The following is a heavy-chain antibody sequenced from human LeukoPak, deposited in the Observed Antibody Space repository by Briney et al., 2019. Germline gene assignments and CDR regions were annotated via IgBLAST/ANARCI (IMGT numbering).Heavy chain of an antibody. CDR3: AREDIVATIDLDY. CDR2: ISSSSSYI. CDR1: GFTFGSYG. D-gene: IGHD5-12*01. Sequence: GGSLRLSCAASGFTFGSYGMNWVRQAPGKGLEWVSSISSSSSYIYYADSVKGRCTISRDNAKNSLYLQMNSLRAEDTAVYYCAREDIVATIDLDYWGQGTLVTVSS. J-gene: IGHJ4*02. V-gene: IGHV3-21*01.